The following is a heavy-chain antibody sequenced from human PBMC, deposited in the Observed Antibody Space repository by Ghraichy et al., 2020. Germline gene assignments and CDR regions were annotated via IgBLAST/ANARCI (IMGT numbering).Heavy chain of an antibody. CDR1: GGSFSGYY. J-gene: IGHJ4*02. V-gene: IGHV4-34*01. CDR3: ARGRVGATHRFFDY. D-gene: IGHD1-26*01. CDR2: INHSGST. Sequence: SQTLSLTCAVYGGSFSGYYWSWIRQPPGKGLEWIGEINHSGSTNYNPSLKSRVTISVDTSKNQFSLKLSSVTAADTAVYYCARGRVGATHRFFDYWGKGTLVTVSS.